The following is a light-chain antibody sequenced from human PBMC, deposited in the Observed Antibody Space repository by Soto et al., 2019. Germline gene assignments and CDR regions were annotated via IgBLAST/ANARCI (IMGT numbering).Light chain of an antibody. Sequence: QSVLTQPPSASGSPGQSVTISCTGTSSDVGGYNYVSWYQQHPGKAPKLMIYEVSKRPSGVPDRFSGSKSGNTASLTVSGLQAEDEADYYCSSYAGSNEGVFGTGTKGTVL. CDR3: SSYAGSNEGV. CDR2: EVS. V-gene: IGLV2-8*01. J-gene: IGLJ1*01. CDR1: SSDVGGYNY.